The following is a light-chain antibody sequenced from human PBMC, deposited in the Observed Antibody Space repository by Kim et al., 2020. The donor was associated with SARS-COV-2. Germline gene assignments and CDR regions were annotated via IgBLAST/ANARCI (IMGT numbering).Light chain of an antibody. V-gene: IGLV2-14*03. CDR1: SIDVVGYNY. CDR2: DVS. Sequence: PGQSITISCTGTSIDVVGYNYVSWYQQHPGKAPKLMIYDVSNRPSGVSNRFSGSKSGNTASLTISGLQAEDEADYYCSSYTSSNVVFGGGTQLTVL. CDR3: SSYTSSNVV. J-gene: IGLJ2*01.